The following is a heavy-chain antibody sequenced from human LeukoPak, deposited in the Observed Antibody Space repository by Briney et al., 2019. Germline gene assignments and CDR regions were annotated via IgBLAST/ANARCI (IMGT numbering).Heavy chain of an antibody. J-gene: IGHJ4*02. V-gene: IGHV3-30*04. D-gene: IGHD3-10*01. CDR3: ARARGSGIEILGYFDY. Sequence: GGSLRLSCAASGFTFSSYAMHWVRQAPGKGLEWVAVISYDGSNKYYADSVKGRFTISRDNSKNTLYLQMNSLRSEDTAVYYCARARGSGIEILGYFDYWGQGTLVTVSS. CDR1: GFTFSSYA. CDR2: ISYDGSNK.